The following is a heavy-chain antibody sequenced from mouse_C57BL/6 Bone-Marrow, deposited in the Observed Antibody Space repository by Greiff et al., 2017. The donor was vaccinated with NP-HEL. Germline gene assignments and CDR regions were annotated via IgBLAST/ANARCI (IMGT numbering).Heavy chain of an antibody. V-gene: IGHV1-61*01. D-gene: IGHD2-3*01. J-gene: IGHJ2*01. CDR2: IYPSDSET. CDR1: GYTFTSYW. CDR3: ARGWLLLFDY. Sequence: QVQLQQPGAELVRPGSSVKLSCKASGYTFTSYWMDWVKQRPGQGLEWIGNIYPSDSETHYNQKFKDKATLTVDKSSSTAYMQLSSLTSVDSAVYYCARGWLLLFDYWGQGTTLTVSS.